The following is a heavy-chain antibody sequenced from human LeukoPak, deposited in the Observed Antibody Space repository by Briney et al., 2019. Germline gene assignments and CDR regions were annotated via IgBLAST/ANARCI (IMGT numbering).Heavy chain of an antibody. CDR1: GGSISSYY. V-gene: IGHV4-59*01. J-gene: IGHJ5*02. Sequence: SETLSLTCTVSGGSISSYYWSWIRQPPGKGLEWIGYIYYSGSTNYNPSLKSRVTISVDTSKNQFSLKLSSVTAADTAVHYCAREPRGILDPWGQGTLVTVSS. CDR3: AREPRGILDP. CDR2: IYYSGST. D-gene: IGHD3-10*01.